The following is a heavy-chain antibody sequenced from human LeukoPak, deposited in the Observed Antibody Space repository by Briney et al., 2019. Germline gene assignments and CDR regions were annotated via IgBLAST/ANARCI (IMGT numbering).Heavy chain of an antibody. Sequence: SETLSLTCTVSGGSISSYYWSWIRQPPGKGLEWIGYIYYGGSTNYNPSLKSRVTISVDTSKNQFSLKLSSVTAADTAVYYCARGGGLGYCSGGSCYFDYWGQGTLVTVSS. CDR3: ARGGGLGYCSGGSCYFDY. J-gene: IGHJ4*02. CDR1: GGSISSYY. V-gene: IGHV4-59*01. CDR2: IYYGGST. D-gene: IGHD2-15*01.